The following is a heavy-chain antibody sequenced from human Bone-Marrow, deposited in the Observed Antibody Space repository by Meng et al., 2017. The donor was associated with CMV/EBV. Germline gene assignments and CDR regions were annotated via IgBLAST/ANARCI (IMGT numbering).Heavy chain of an antibody. V-gene: IGHV4-39*07. CDR3: ARGAAMYYDFWSGYYRPEGMDV. D-gene: IGHD3-3*01. CDR2: IYYSGST. Sequence: SEILSLTCTVSGGSISSSSYYWGWIRQPPGKGLEWIGSIYYSGSTYYNPSLKSRVTISVDTSKNQFSLKLSSVTAADTAVYYCARGAAMYYDFWSGYYRPEGMDVWGQGTTVTVSS. J-gene: IGHJ6*02. CDR1: GGSISSSSYY.